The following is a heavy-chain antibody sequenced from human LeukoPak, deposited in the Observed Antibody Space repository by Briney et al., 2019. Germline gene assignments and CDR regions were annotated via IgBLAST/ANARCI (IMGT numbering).Heavy chain of an antibody. D-gene: IGHD2-2*02. CDR3: AKGAYCSSTSCYRFDSYYYYMDV. J-gene: IGHJ6*03. CDR2: ISWDGGST. V-gene: IGHV3-43D*03. Sequence: PGRSLRLSCAASGFTFDDYAMHWVRQAPGKGLEWVSLISWDGGSTYYADSVKGRFTISRDNSKNSLYLQMNSLRAEDTALYYCAKGAYCSSTSCYRFDSYYYYMDVWGKGTTVTVSS. CDR1: GFTFDDYA.